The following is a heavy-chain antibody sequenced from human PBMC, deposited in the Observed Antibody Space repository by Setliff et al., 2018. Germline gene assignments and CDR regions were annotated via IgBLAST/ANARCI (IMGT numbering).Heavy chain of an antibody. CDR1: GFTFSNYA. D-gene: IGHD3-22*01. V-gene: IGHV3-23*01. J-gene: IGHJ4*02. Sequence: GGSLRLSCVASGFTFSNYAMTWVRQAPGKGLEWVSVISGHGGSTYYTDSVKGRFIISGDNTRNTLHLQMNSLRVDDTAVYYCTKDPGYDPSVDFWGQGILVTVSS. CDR3: TKDPGYDPSVDF. CDR2: ISGHGGST.